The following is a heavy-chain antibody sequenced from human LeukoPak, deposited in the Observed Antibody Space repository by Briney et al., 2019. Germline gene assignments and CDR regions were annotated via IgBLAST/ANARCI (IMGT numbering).Heavy chain of an antibody. CDR1: GFTFSSYG. V-gene: IGHV3-30*02. Sequence: GGSLRLSCAASGFTFSSYGMHSVRQAPGKGLEWGAFIRYDGSNKYYADSVKGRFTISRDNSKNTLYLQMNSLRAEDTAVYYCAKDPSGALGFWGQGTLVTVSS. D-gene: IGHD7-27*01. CDR3: AKDPSGALGF. CDR2: IRYDGSNK. J-gene: IGHJ4*02.